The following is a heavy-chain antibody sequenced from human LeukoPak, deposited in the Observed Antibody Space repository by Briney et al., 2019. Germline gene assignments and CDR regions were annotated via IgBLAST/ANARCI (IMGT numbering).Heavy chain of an antibody. D-gene: IGHD3-16*01. CDR2: VSISSGTI. V-gene: IGHV3-48*04. CDR3: ARAMSTFGGVRNYFDS. J-gene: IGHJ4*02. CDR1: GFTFTGHN. Sequence: GGSLRLSCAASGFTFTGHNMNWVRQAPGKGLEWVSFVSISSGTIYCADSVKGRFSISRDNAKSSLDLQMNSLRAEDTAVYYCARAMSTFGGVRNYFDSWGQGTLVTVSS.